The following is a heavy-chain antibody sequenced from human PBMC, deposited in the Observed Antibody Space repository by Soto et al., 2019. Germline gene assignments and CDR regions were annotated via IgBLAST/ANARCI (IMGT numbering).Heavy chain of an antibody. D-gene: IGHD3-22*01. CDR2: VIAIFGTA. CDR3: ARGGSASSGYYYVDY. V-gene: IGHV1-69*13. Sequence: SVKVSCKASGGTFSSYAISWVRQAPGQALEWMGGVIAIFGTANYAQKFQGRVTITADESTSTAYMELSSLRSEDTAVYYCARGGSASSGYYYVDYWGQGSLVTVSS. CDR1: GGTFSSYA. J-gene: IGHJ4*02.